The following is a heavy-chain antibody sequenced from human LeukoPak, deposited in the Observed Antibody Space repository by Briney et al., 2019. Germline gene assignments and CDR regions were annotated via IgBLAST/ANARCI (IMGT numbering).Heavy chain of an antibody. Sequence: VASVKVSCKASGYTFTSYYMHWVRQATGQGLEWMGWMNPNSGNTGYAQKFQGRVTITRNTSISTAYMELSSLRSDDTAVYYCARAGMGAIGDYWGQGTLVTVSS. D-gene: IGHD1-26*01. CDR3: ARAGMGAIGDY. CDR2: MNPNSGNT. J-gene: IGHJ4*02. V-gene: IGHV1-8*03. CDR1: GYTFTSYY.